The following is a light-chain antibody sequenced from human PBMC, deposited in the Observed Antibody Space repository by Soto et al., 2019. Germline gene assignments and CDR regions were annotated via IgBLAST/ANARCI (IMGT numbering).Light chain of an antibody. Sequence: VLTLSRATLSLSQGERVTLSCRASQSVSSDLAWYQQKPGQAPRLLIYDASNRATGIPARFSGSGSGTDFTLTISSLEPEDFAVYYCQQRSNWPQRTFGQGTKVDI. V-gene: IGKV3-11*01. J-gene: IGKJ1*01. CDR2: DAS. CDR1: QSVSSD. CDR3: QQRSNWPQRT.